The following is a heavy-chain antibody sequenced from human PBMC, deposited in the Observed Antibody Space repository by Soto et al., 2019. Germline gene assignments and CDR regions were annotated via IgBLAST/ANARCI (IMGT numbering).Heavy chain of an antibody. D-gene: IGHD3-3*01. CDR2: IYYSGST. Sequence: TLSLTCTVSGGSISSYYWSWIRQPPGKGLEWIGYIYYSGSTNYNPSLKSRVTISVDTSKNQFSLKLSSVTAADTAVYYCARGPTNYDFWSGYSYNWFDPWGQGTLVTVSS. V-gene: IGHV4-59*01. CDR1: GGSISSYY. CDR3: ARGPTNYDFWSGYSYNWFDP. J-gene: IGHJ5*02.